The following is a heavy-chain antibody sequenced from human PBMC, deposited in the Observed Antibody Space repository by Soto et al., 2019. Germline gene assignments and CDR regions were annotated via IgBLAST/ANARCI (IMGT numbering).Heavy chain of an antibody. V-gene: IGHV3-11*06. J-gene: IGHJ4*02. CDR3: GRDLAFGGVIDS. CDR1: GFTFSDWY. CDR2: ISSTGSHT. D-gene: IGHD3-16*01. Sequence: QVQLVESGGGLVKPGGSLTLSCEASGFTFSDWYMSWIRQAPGKGLEWVSYISSTGSHTNYADSVKGRFTNSRDNAKNSLYLQMNSLRADDTAVYYCGRDLAFGGVIDSWGQGILVTVSS.